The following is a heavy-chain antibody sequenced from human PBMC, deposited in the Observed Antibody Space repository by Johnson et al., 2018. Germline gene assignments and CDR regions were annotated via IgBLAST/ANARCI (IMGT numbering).Heavy chain of an antibody. CDR3: VRSRGAMWVLDV. CDR2: TSHDGSDK. CDR1: GFTFSPYA. V-gene: IGHV3-30-3*01. Sequence: VQLVESGGGLVQPGGSLRLSCAASGFTFSPYAMHWVRQAPGKGLEWVAVTSHDGSDKYYIDSVKGRFSISRDNSKNTLFLQMNSLRTDDPAVYYCVRSRGAMWVLDVWGQGTMVTVAS. J-gene: IGHJ3*01. D-gene: IGHD1-26*01.